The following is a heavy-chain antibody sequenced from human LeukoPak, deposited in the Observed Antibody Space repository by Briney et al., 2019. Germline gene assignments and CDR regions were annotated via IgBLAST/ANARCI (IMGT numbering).Heavy chain of an antibody. Sequence: SETLSLTCAVYGGSFSGYYWSWIRQPPGKGLEWIGEINHSGSTNYNPSLKSRVTISVDASKNQFSLKLSSVTAADTAVYYCARVLGSWYAPAGFDYWGQGTLVTVSS. D-gene: IGHD6-13*01. J-gene: IGHJ4*02. V-gene: IGHV4-34*01. CDR3: ARVLGSWYAPAGFDY. CDR2: INHSGST. CDR1: GGSFSGYY.